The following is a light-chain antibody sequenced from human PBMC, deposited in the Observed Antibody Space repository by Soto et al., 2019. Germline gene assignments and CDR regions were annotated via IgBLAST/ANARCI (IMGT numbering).Light chain of an antibody. Sequence: QSVLTQPRSVSGSPGQSVPISCTGTSSDIGGYNYVSWYQQHPGKAPKLMIYDVIKRPSGVLDRFSGSKSGNTASLTIYGLQAEDEADYYCCSYAGSYTHVFGTGTKVTVL. J-gene: IGLJ1*01. CDR1: SSDIGGYNY. CDR3: CSYAGSYTHV. CDR2: DVI. V-gene: IGLV2-11*01.